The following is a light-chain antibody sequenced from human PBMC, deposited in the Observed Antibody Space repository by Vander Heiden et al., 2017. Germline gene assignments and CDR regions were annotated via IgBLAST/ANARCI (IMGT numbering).Light chain of an antibody. CDR3: NSRDSSGNHLV. V-gene: IGLV3-19*01. J-gene: IGLJ2*01. CDR1: SLRSYY. Sequence: TLRITCQGDSLRSYYASWYQQKPGQAPVLVIYGKNNRPSGIPDRFSGSSSGNTASLTITGAQAEDEADYYCNSRDSSGNHLVFGGGTKLTVL. CDR2: GKN.